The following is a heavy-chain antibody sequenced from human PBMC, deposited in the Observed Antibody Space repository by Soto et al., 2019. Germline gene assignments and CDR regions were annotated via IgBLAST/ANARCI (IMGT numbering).Heavy chain of an antibody. CDR1: GFSFSGYG. D-gene: IGHD2-21*01. Sequence: QVQLVESGGGVVQPGRSLRLSCATSGFSFSGYGMHWVRQAPGKGPEWVALMSYDGDDAYYADSVKGRFTIFRDNSKNTSYLQMTSLRAEDTAVYYCANGDFNYFDYWGQGTLVTVSS. CDR3: ANGDFNYFDY. CDR2: MSYDGDDA. V-gene: IGHV3-30*18. J-gene: IGHJ4*02.